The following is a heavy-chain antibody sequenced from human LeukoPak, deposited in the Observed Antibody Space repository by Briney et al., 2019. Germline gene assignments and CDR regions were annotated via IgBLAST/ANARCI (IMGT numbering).Heavy chain of an antibody. V-gene: IGHV1-8*01. D-gene: IGHD5-12*01. J-gene: IGHJ4*02. CDR3: ARVHYGYSGYDNFDY. CDR2: MSPNSGNT. Sequence: VASVKVSCKASGYTFTSYDINWVRQATGQGLEWMGWMSPNSGNTGYAQKFQGRVTMTRNTSISTASMELSSLRSEDTAVYYCARVHYGYSGYDNFDYWGQGTLVTVSS. CDR1: GYTFTSYD.